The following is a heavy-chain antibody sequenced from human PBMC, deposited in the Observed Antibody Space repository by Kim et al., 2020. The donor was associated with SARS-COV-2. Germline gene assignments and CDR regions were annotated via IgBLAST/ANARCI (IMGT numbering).Heavy chain of an antibody. CDR3: ARDGEPLALGYCSGGSCPSTNYGMDV. Sequence: ASVKVSCKASGYTFTSYAMNWVRQAPGQGLEWMGWINTNTGNPTYAQGFTGRFVFSLDTSVSTAYLQISSLKAEDTAVYYCARDGEPLALGYCSGGSCPSTNYGMDVWGQGTTVTVSS. J-gene: IGHJ6*02. V-gene: IGHV7-4-1*02. CDR2: INTNTGNP. CDR1: GYTFTSYA. D-gene: IGHD2-15*01.